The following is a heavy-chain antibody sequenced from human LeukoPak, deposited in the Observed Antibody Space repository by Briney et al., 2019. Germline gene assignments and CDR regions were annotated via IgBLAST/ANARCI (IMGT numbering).Heavy chain of an antibody. CDR1: GYTFTGYY. J-gene: IGHJ4*02. D-gene: IGHD3-10*01. Sequence: ATVKVSCKVSGYTFTGYYMHWVRQAPGQGLEWMGWIYPNTGDTDYAQKFQDRVTMTKDTSISTAYMELSRLRADDAAVYYCARNMVRGVISFFDYWGQGTLVTVSS. CDR3: ARNMVRGVISFFDY. V-gene: IGHV1-2*02. CDR2: IYPNTGDT.